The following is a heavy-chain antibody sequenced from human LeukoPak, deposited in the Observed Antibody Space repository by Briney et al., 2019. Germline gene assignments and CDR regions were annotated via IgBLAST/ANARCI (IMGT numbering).Heavy chain of an antibody. CDR1: GYSISSGYY. CDR2: IYHSGST. CDR3: AANIVVVPAAQYFQH. D-gene: IGHD2-2*01. Sequence: SETLSLTCAVPGYSISSGYYWGWIRQPPWKGLEWLGSIYHSGSTYYNPSLKSRVTISVDTSKNQFSLKLSSVTAADTAVYYCAANIVVVPAAQYFQHWGQGTLVTVSS. V-gene: IGHV4-38-2*01. J-gene: IGHJ1*01.